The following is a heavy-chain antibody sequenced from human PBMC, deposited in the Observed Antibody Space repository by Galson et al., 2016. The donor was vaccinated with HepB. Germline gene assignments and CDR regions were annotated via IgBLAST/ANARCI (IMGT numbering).Heavy chain of an antibody. CDR3: ATHHDILTGHWAFDI. CDR2: IDTNTGNP. V-gene: IGHV7-4-1*02. Sequence: SVKVSCKASGHTFTNFAMNWVRQAPGQGPEWLGWIDTNTGNPTYAQGFTGRFVFSLDTSVSTAYLQVSSLKAEDTAVYFCATHHDILTGHWAFDIWGQGTMVTVSS. J-gene: IGHJ3*02. CDR1: GHTFTNFA. D-gene: IGHD3-9*01.